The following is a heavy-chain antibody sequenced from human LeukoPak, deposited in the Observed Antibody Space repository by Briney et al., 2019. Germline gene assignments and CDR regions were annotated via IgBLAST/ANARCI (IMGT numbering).Heavy chain of an antibody. V-gene: IGHV3-48*01. Sequence: GGSLRLSCAASGFTFSSYSMNWVRQAPGKGLEWVSYISSSSSTIYYADSVKGRFTISRDNSKNTLYLQMNSVRAEDTAVYYCAKQLRTGYSSSRGGDYYYYYMDVWGKGTTVTVSS. CDR1: GFTFSSYS. D-gene: IGHD6-13*01. CDR2: ISSSSSTI. CDR3: AKQLRTGYSSSRGGDYYYYYMDV. J-gene: IGHJ6*03.